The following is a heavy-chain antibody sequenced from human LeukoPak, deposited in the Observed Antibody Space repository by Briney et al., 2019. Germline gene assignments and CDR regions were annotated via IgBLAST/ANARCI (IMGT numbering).Heavy chain of an antibody. D-gene: IGHD3-10*01. CDR2: IWYDGSNK. J-gene: IGHJ4*02. CDR1: GFTFSSYG. CDR3: ARVLWFGESYYFDY. V-gene: IGHV3-33*01. Sequence: GGSLRLTCAASGFTFSSYGMHWVRQAPGKGLEWVAVIWYDGSNKYYADSVKGRFTISRDNSKNTLYLQMNSLRAEDTAVYYCARVLWFGESYYFDYWGQGTLVTVSS.